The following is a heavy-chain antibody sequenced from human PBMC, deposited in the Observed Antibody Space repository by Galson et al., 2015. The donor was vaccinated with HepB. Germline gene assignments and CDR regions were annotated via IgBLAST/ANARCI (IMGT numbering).Heavy chain of an antibody. CDR2: IYYSGST. V-gene: IGHV4-59*08. CDR1: GGSISSYY. Sequence: ETLSLTCTVSGGSISSYYWSWIRQPPGKGLEWIGYIYYSGSTNYNPSLKSRVTISVDTSKNQFSLKLSSVTAADTAVYYCARQQVTLAGCYRSAFDIWGQGTMVTVSS. J-gene: IGHJ3*02. D-gene: IGHD3-9*01. CDR3: ARQQVTLAGCYRSAFDI.